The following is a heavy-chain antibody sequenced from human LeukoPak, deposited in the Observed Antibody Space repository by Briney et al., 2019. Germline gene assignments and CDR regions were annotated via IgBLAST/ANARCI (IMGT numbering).Heavy chain of an antibody. V-gene: IGHV3-74*01. D-gene: IGHD4-17*01. CDR3: ARDFAGDRDY. J-gene: IGHJ4*02. Sequence: GGSLRLSCAASGSIFRNYWMHWVRQAPGKGLVWVARINPNGITTTYTDSVKGRFTISRDNVKNTLYLQMNSLRAEDTAVYYCARDFAGDRDYWGQGTLVTVSS. CDR1: GSIFRNYW. CDR2: INPNGITT.